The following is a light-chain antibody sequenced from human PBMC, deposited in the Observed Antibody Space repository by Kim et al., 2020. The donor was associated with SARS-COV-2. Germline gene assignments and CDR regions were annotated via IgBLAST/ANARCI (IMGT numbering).Light chain of an antibody. V-gene: IGLV2-8*01. CDR2: EVS. CDR1: SSDVGGYNE. J-gene: IGLJ3*02. CDR3: SSYAGSNNLV. Sequence: GQSVTISCTGTSSDVGGYNEVSWYQQHPGKAPKHMIYEVSKRPSGVPDRFSGSKSGNTASLTVSGHQAEDEADYYCSSYAGSNNLVFGGGTQLTVL.